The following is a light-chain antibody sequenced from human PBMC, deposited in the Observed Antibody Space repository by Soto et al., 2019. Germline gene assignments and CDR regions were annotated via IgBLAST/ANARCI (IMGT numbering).Light chain of an antibody. CDR2: GAS. CDR3: QQYNSWPWT. V-gene: IGKV3D-15*01. J-gene: IGKJ1*01. Sequence: EIVMTQSPATLSVSPGERATLSCRASQSVSIDLAWFQQKRGQAPRLLIYGASTRATGVPARFSGSGSGTEFTLTISSLESEDFAVYHCQQYNSWPWTFGQGTKVEIK. CDR1: QSVSID.